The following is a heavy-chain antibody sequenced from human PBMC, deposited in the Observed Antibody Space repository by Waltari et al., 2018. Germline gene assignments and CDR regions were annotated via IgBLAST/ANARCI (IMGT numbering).Heavy chain of an antibody. CDR1: GGTFSSYA. D-gene: IGHD3-22*01. V-gene: IGHV1-69*15. CDR2: SIPIFGTA. Sequence: QVQLVQSGAEVKKPGSSVKVSCKASGGTFSSYAISWVRQAPGQGLEWMGRSIPIFGTANYAQKFQGRVTITADESTSTAYMELSSLRSEDTAVYYCARDRGNYYDSSGYYYSGWFDPWGQGTLVTVSS. CDR3: ARDRGNYYDSSGYYYSGWFDP. J-gene: IGHJ5*02.